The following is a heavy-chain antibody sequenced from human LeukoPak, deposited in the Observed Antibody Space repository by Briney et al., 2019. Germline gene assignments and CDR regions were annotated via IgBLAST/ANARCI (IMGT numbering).Heavy chain of an antibody. CDR1: GFTFSSYS. D-gene: IGHD2-2*01. V-gene: IGHV3-21*01. J-gene: IGHJ4*02. CDR3: ARGAVVPYCSSTSCRAYYFDY. Sequence: GGSLRLSCAASGFTFSSYSMNWVRQAPGKGLEWGSSISSSSSYIYYADSVKGRFTISRDNAKNSLYLQMNSLRAEDTAVYYCARGAVVPYCSSTSCRAYYFDYWGQGTLVTVSS. CDR2: ISSSSSYI.